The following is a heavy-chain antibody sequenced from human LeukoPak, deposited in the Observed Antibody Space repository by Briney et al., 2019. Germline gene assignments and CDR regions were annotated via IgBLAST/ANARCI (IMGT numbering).Heavy chain of an antibody. D-gene: IGHD4-17*01. J-gene: IGHJ4*02. CDR3: ARVTTVTTSYYFDY. Sequence: ASVKVSCKASGYTFTGYYMHWVRQAPGQGLEWMGWIHPTSGGTTYAQKFQGRVTMTRDTSVSTAYMELSSLRSEDTAVYYCARVTTVTTSYYFDYWGQGTLVTVSS. CDR2: IHPTSGGT. V-gene: IGHV1-2*02. CDR1: GYTFTGYY.